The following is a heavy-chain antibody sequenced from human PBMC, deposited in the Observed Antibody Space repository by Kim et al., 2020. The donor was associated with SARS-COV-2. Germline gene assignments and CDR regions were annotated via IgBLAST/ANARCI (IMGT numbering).Heavy chain of an antibody. D-gene: IGHD2-15*01. CDR1: GFTFSTYA. V-gene: IGHV3-23*01. CDR2: FRGSGPEA. J-gene: IGHJ4*02. CDR3: TRDSPGSKGDS. Sequence: GGSLRLSCAASGFTFSTYAMTWVRQAPGKGLEWVSAFRGSGPEAYYADSVKGRFTISRDNSKKTLYLQMNSLRAEDTAVYYCTRDSPGSKGDSWGQGTLVTVSS.